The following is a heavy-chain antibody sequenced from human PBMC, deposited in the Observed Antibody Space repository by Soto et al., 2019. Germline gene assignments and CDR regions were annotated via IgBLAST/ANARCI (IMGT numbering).Heavy chain of an antibody. Sequence: ASVKVCWKASGYTFASLGSSWMRQAPGQGLEWMGWISAYNGNTNYAQKLQGRVTMTTDTSTSTAYMELRSLRSDDTAVYYCARDSPMVVVVITDAFDIWGQGTMVTVSS. CDR1: GYTFASLG. CDR3: ARDSPMVVVVITDAFDI. J-gene: IGHJ3*02. D-gene: IGHD3-22*01. CDR2: ISAYNGNT. V-gene: IGHV1-18*01.